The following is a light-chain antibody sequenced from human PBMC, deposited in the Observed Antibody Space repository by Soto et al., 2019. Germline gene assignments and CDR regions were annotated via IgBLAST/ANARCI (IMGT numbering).Light chain of an antibody. V-gene: IGKV3-11*01. CDR1: QSISSY. J-gene: IGKJ1*01. Sequence: LLTQSPATLSVSPGQRVTLSCRASQSISSYLAWYQQRPGQPSRLLIYDASNRATGIPARFSGSGSGTDFTLTISSLEPEDFAVYYCQQYGYLGTFGQGTKVEFK. CDR2: DAS. CDR3: QQYGYLGT.